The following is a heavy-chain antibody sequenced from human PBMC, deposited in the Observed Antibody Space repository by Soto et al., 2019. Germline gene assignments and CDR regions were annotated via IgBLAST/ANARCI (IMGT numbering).Heavy chain of an antibody. CDR1: GFTFSSYA. Sequence: GGSLRLSCAASGFTFSSYAMSWVRQAPGKGLEWVSAISGSGGSTYYADSVKGRFTISRDNSKNTLYLQMNSLRAEDTAVYYCAKDQRSSSVFKPSPKTYGMDVWGQGTTVTVSS. V-gene: IGHV3-23*01. D-gene: IGHD6-6*01. CDR3: AKDQRSSSVFKPSPKTYGMDV. CDR2: ISGSGGST. J-gene: IGHJ6*02.